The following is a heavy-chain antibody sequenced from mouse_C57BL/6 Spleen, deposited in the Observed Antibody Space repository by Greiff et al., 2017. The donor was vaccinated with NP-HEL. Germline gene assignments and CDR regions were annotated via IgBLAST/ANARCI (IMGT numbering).Heavy chain of an antibody. D-gene: IGHD1-1*01. CDR1: GYTFPSYG. Sequence: QVQLQQSGAELARPGASVKLSCTASGYTFPSYGISWVKQRTGQGLEWIGEIYPRSGNTYYNEKFKGKATLTADKSSSTAYMELRSLTSEDSAVYFCARWGKDYGSSGAWFAYWGQGTLVTVSA. CDR3: ARWGKDYGSSGAWFAY. CDR2: IYPRSGNT. V-gene: IGHV1-81*01. J-gene: IGHJ3*01.